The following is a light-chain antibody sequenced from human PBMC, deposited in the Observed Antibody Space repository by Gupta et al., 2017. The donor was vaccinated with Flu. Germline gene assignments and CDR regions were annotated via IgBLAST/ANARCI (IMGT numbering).Light chain of an antibody. CDR2: KAS. J-gene: IGKJ1*01. Sequence: DIQMTQCPSTMSASVGDRVTITCRASHSISSGLAWYQQKPGKAPKLLIYKASSLESGVPSRFSGSGSGTEFTLTISSLQPDDFATYYCQQYNSYSWTFGQGTKVEIK. V-gene: IGKV1-5*03. CDR3: QQYNSYSWT. CDR1: HSISSG.